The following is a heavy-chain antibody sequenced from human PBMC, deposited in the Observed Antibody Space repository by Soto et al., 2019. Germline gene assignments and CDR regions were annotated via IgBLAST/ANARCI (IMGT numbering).Heavy chain of an antibody. CDR3: ARDSRRKNAFDI. J-gene: IGHJ3*02. Sequence: QVQLVQSGAEVKKPGASVKVSCKASGYTFTGYYMHWVRQAPGQGLEWMGWINPNSGGTNYAQKFQGWVTMPRDTSIRTAYMDLSRLRSDDTAVYYCARDSRRKNAFDIWGQGTMVTVSS. CDR2: INPNSGGT. D-gene: IGHD2-2*01. V-gene: IGHV1-2*04. CDR1: GYTFTGYY.